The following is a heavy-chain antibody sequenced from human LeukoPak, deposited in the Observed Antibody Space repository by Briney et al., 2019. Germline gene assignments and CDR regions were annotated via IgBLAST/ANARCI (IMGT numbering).Heavy chain of an antibody. Sequence: GGSLRLSCAASGFTLSLHWMSWVRQAPGKGLEWVANIKQDGYQTYYVDSVKGRFTISRDNAKNTLYLLMNTLRAEDTAVYYCARVSRSWYREDLWGQGTLVISSS. V-gene: IGHV3-7*04. D-gene: IGHD6-13*01. CDR3: ARVSRSWYREDL. CDR2: IKQDGYQT. CDR1: GFTLSLHW. J-gene: IGHJ1*01.